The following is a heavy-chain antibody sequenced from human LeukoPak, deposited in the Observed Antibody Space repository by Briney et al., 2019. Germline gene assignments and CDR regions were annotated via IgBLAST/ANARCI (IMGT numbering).Heavy chain of an antibody. D-gene: IGHD3-10*01. J-gene: IGHJ6*03. CDR2: IHHSGRT. V-gene: IGHV4-38-2*02. CDR1: GYSISSDYY. Sequence: SETLSLTCTVSGYSISSDYYWGWIRQPPGKGLEWIGSIHHSGRTYYNPSLKSRVTISVDTSKNQFSLKLSSVTAADTAVYYCARHARRKLWFGEFTYYYYYYMDVWGKGTAVTISS. CDR3: ARHARRKLWFGEFTYYYYYYMDV.